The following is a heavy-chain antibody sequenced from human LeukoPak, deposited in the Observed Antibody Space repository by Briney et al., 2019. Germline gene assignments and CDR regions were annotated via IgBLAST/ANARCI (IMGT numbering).Heavy chain of an antibody. D-gene: IGHD6-19*01. CDR3: ARVIRQWLVRPYDAFDI. CDR1: GHTSTGYY. V-gene: IGHV1-69*13. J-gene: IGHJ3*02. Sequence: SVNVSCKASGHTSTGYYMHWVRQAPGQGLEWMGGIIPIFGTANYAQKFQGRVTITADESTSTAYMELSSLRSEDTAVYYCARVIRQWLVRPYDAFDIWGQGTMVTVSS. CDR2: IIPIFGTA.